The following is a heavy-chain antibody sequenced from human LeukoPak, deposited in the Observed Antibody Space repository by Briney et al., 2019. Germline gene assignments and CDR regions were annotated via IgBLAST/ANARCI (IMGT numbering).Heavy chain of an antibody. Sequence: TGGSLRLSCAASGVTFSTYWMHWVRQAPGKGLVWVSRIKSDGSTNYADSVKGRFTISRDNAKNTVSLQMNSLRPEDTGVYYCARAPSEIGGYYPEYFRHWGQGTLVTVSS. D-gene: IGHD3-22*01. CDR2: IKSDGST. CDR3: ARAPSEIGGYYPEYFRH. V-gene: IGHV3-74*01. J-gene: IGHJ1*01. CDR1: GVTFSTYW.